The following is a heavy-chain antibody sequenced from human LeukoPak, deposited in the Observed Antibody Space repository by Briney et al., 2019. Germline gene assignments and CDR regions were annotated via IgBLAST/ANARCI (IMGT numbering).Heavy chain of an antibody. V-gene: IGHV3-7*03. CDR1: GFTFSNYW. J-gene: IGHJ4*02. D-gene: IGHD3-16*01. Sequence: GGSLRLSCAASGFTFSNYWMNWVRQAPGKGLEWVANIKEGGSEKYYMDSVKGRFTISRDKAKDTLYLQMNSLRVEDTAVYYCGRGWGEKVRCRQGTCNNPEFDYWGQGTLVTVSS. CDR2: IKEGGSEK. CDR3: GRGWGEKVRCRQGTCNNPEFDY.